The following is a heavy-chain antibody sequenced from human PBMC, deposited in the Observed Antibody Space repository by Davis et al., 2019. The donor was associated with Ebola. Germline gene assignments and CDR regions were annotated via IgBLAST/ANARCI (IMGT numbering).Heavy chain of an antibody. D-gene: IGHD1-26*01. CDR1: GYTFSNYG. CDR3: ARDQLVGASHY. V-gene: IGHV1-18*01. J-gene: IGHJ4*02. CDR2: ISGDNGNT. Sequence: ASVKVSCKTSGYTFSNYGISWVRQAPGQGLEWMGWISGDNGNTKYAQNFQGRVTMTTDTSTSTAYMELRSLRSDDTAVYYCARDQLVGASHYWGQGTLVTVSS.